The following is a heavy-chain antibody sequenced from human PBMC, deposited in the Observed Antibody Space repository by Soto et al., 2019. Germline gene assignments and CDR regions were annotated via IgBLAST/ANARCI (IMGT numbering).Heavy chain of an antibody. J-gene: IGHJ5*02. CDR2: ISSSSSTI. D-gene: IGHD3-10*01. V-gene: IGHV3-48*02. CDR3: ARQLGGSMVRGVTPLNWFDP. CDR1: GFTFSSYG. Sequence: GGSLRLSCAASGFTFSSYGMNWVRQAPGKGLEWVSYISSSSSTIYYTDSVKGRFTISRDNAKNSLYLQMNSLRDEDTAVYYCARQLGGSMVRGVTPLNWFDPWGQGTLVTVSS.